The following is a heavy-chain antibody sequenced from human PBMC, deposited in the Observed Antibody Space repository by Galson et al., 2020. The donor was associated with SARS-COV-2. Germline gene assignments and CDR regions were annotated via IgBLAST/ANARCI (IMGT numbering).Heavy chain of an antibody. D-gene: IGHD1-26*01. J-gene: IGHJ4*02. CDR3: ATEGDSGSYYFVS. CDR1: GGSVSSRSYY. Sequence: SETLSLTCTVSGGSVSSRSYYWSWLRQPPGKALEWIGYIYDSGVTNYSPSLKSRVTISVDTSKNQFSLNLKSVTAADTAVYYCATEGDSGSYYFVSWGQGTLVTVSS. CDR2: IYDSGVT. V-gene: IGHV4-61*01.